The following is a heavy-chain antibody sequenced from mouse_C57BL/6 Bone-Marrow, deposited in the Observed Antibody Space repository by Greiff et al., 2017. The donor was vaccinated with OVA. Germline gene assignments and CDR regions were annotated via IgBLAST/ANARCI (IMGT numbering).Heavy chain of an antibody. CDR1: GYTFTSYW. CDR2: IHPSDSDT. Sequence: VKLQQPGAELVKPGASVKVSCKASGYTFTSYWMHWVKQRPGQGLEWIGRIHPSDSDTNYNQKFKGQATLTVDKSSSTAYMQLSSLTSEDSTVYCGAIPSYYGSSGYAMDYWGQGTSVTVSA. J-gene: IGHJ4*01. V-gene: IGHV1-74*01. CDR3: AIPSYYGSSGYAMDY. D-gene: IGHD1-1*01.